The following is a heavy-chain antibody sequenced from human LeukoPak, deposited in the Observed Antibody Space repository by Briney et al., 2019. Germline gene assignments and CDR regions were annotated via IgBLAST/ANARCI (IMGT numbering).Heavy chain of an antibody. J-gene: IGHJ3*02. CDR3: ARGLMVRGDRTAFDI. CDR1: GFTASSNY. D-gene: IGHD3-10*01. V-gene: IGHV3-53*01. Sequence: GGSLRLSCAASGFTASSNYMSWVRQAPGKGLECVSVIYSGVSTYYADSVKGRFTISRDNSKNTLYLQMNSLRAEDTAVYYCARGLMVRGDRTAFDIWGQGTMVTVSS. CDR2: IYSGVST.